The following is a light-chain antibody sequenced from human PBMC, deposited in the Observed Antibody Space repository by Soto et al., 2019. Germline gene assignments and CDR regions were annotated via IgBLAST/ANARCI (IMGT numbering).Light chain of an antibody. CDR3: QQYHNWPFT. Sequence: ERVMTQSPATLSVSPGERATLSCRASQFVSSNLAWYQQKPGQAPRLLIYETTTRASGVPGRFSGSGSGTEFTLTVRGLQSEDVAVYYCQQYHNWPFTFGGGTKVEIK. CDR1: QFVSSN. V-gene: IGKV3-15*01. CDR2: ETT. J-gene: IGKJ4*01.